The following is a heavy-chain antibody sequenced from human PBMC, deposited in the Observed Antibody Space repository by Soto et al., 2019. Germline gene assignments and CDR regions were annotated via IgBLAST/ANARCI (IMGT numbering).Heavy chain of an antibody. Sequence: SETLSLTCTVSGGSISSSSYYWGWIRQPPGKGLEWIGSIYYSGSTYYNPSLKSRVTISVDTSKNQFSLKLSSVTAADTAVYYCARLRFLEQEGTGHYYYYYYMDVWGKGTTVTVSS. CDR2: IYYSGST. D-gene: IGHD3-3*01. V-gene: IGHV4-39*01. J-gene: IGHJ6*03. CDR1: GGSISSSSYY. CDR3: ARLRFLEQEGTGHYYYYYYMDV.